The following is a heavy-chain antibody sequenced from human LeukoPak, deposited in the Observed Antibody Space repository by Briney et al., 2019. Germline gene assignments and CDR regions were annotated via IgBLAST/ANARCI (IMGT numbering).Heavy chain of an antibody. CDR1: GGSISSSSYY. J-gene: IGHJ5*02. Sequence: SETLSLTCTVSGGSISSSSYYWGWIRQPPGKGLEWIGSIYYSGSTYYNPSLKSRVTISVDTSKKQFSLKLSSVTAADTAVYYCARLGYQQLVLGVNWFDPWGQGTLVTVSS. CDR3: ARLGYQQLVLGVNWFDP. D-gene: IGHD6-13*01. V-gene: IGHV4-39*01. CDR2: IYYSGST.